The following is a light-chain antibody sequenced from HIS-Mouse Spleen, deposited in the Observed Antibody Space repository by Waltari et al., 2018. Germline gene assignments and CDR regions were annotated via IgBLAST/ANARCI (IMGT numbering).Light chain of an antibody. CDR2: KDS. J-gene: IGLJ2*01. CDR1: VLAKKY. Sequence: SYELTQPSSVSVSPGQTARITCSGAVLAKKYARWFQQKPGQAPVLVIYKDSERPSGSPERFSGSSSGTTVTLTISGAQVEDEADYYCYSAADNSGVFGGGTKLTVL. CDR3: YSAADNSGV. V-gene: IGLV3-27*01.